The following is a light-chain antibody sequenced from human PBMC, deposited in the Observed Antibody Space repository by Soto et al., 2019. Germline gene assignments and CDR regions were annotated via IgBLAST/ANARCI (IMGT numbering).Light chain of an antibody. Sequence: QSVLTQPPSASGTPGQSVTISCSGSHSNIGSHYVFWYVQLPGTAPKLLISSNNRRSSGVPDRFSGSKSDTSASLAISGLRSEDEADYYCAAWDDSLNGGVFGGGTKLTVL. CDR3: AAWDDSLNGGV. V-gene: IGLV1-47*01. CDR1: HSNIGSHY. CDR2: SNN. J-gene: IGLJ3*02.